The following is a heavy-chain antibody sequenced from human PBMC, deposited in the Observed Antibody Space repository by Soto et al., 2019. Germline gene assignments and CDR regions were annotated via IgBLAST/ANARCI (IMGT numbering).Heavy chain of an antibody. J-gene: IGHJ5*02. CDR3: ARDNGIAGSFDP. D-gene: IGHD6-13*01. CDR1: GFTFRSYS. Sequence: GALRLSCAASGFTFRSYSMNWVRQPPGKGLEWVSYISISSRTIYYADSVKGRFTISRDDAKNSLYLQMNSLRDEDTSVYYCARDNGIAGSFDPWGQGTLVTVSS. V-gene: IGHV3-48*02. CDR2: ISISSRTI.